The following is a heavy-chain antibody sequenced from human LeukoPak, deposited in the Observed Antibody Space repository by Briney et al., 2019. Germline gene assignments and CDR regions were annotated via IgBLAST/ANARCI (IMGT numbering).Heavy chain of an antibody. J-gene: IGHJ4*02. Sequence: SETLSLTCAVSGGSISSSNWWSWVRQPPGKGLEWIGEIYHSGSTNYNPSLKSRVTISVDTSKNQFSLKLSSVTAADTAVYYCASEVFGQLKPLRWGQGTLVTVSS. CDR2: IYHSGST. CDR3: ASEVFGQLKPLR. V-gene: IGHV4-4*02. D-gene: IGHD1-1*01. CDR1: GGSISSSNW.